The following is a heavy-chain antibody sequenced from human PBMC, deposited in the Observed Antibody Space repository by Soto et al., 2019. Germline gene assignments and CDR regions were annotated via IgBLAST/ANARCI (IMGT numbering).Heavy chain of an antibody. Sequence: GGSLRLSCAASGFTFSSYAMSWVRQAPGKGLEWVSAISGSGGTTYYADSVKGRFSISRDNSKNMVYLQMGSLRAEDTAVYYCAKDGGVSSWKYCSGGSCYYYYMDVWGKGTTVTVSS. D-gene: IGHD2-15*01. CDR1: GFTFSSYA. CDR2: ISGSGGTT. V-gene: IGHV3-23*01. J-gene: IGHJ6*03. CDR3: AKDGGVSSWKYCSGGSCYYYYMDV.